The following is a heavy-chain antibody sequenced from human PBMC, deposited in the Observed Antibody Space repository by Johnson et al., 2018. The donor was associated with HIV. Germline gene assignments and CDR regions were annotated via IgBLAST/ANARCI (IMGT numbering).Heavy chain of an antibody. Sequence: VQLVESGGGLVKPGGSLRFSCAVSGFTFSSYAMSWVRQAPGKGLEWVSAISGSGGSPYYADSVKGRFTISRDNSKNTLYLQMNSLRAEDTAVYYCARHSTSSIMGAFDIWGQGTMVTVSS. D-gene: IGHD6-6*01. CDR2: ISGSGGSP. V-gene: IGHV3-23*04. CDR3: ARHSTSSIMGAFDI. CDR1: GFTFSSYA. J-gene: IGHJ3*02.